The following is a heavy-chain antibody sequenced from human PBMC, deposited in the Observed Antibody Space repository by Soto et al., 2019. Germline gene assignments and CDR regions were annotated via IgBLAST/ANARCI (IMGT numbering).Heavy chain of an antibody. CDR1: GGSINKNY. CDR2: IYMTGST. J-gene: IGHJ5*02. D-gene: IGHD6-19*01. CDR3: ARDLGVALAADWFDP. V-gene: IGHV4-4*07. Sequence: SETLSLTCTVYGGSINKNYWSWIRQPAGKGLEWIGRIYMTGSTNYNPSLKSRVTMSIDTSKNQFSLKLSSVTAADTAMYYCARDLGVALAADWFDPWGQGTLVTVSS.